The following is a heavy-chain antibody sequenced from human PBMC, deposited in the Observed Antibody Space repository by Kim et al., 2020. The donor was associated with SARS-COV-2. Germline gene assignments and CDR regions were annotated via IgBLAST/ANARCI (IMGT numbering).Heavy chain of an antibody. CDR1: GGSISSSSYY. V-gene: IGHV4-39*01. CDR2: IYYSGST. D-gene: IGHD6-19*01. J-gene: IGHJ5*02. Sequence: SETLSLTCTVSGGSISSSSYYWGWIRQPPGKGLEWIGSIYYSGSTYYNPSLKSRVTISVDTSKNQFSLKLSSVTAADTAVYCCARPQTGSSGWYGRNWFDPWGQGTLVTVSS. CDR3: ARPQTGSSGWYGRNWFDP.